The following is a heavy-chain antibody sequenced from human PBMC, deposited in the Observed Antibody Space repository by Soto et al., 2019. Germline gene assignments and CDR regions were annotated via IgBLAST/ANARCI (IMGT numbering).Heavy chain of an antibody. J-gene: IGHJ3*01. CDR3: ARDQIRVIVVLPISIIYACDV. D-gene: IGHD2-15*01. CDR1: GYTFYNYG. Sequence: ASVKVSCKASGYTFYNYGISWVRQAPGQGLEWMGWISGYNGYTNYAQNFQGRVTMTRDTSTSTAYMELRSLRSDDTAVYYCARDQIRVIVVLPISIIYACDVWGEATMGTVSS. V-gene: IGHV1-18*01. CDR2: ISGYNGYT.